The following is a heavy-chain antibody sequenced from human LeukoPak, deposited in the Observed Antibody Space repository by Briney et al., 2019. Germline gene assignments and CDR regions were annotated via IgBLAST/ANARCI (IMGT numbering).Heavy chain of an antibody. Sequence: SETLSLTCNVSGGSISSYYWSWVRQPPGKGLEGIGYIYYSGSTNYNPSLKSRVTISVDTSKNQFSLKLSSVTAADTAVYYCARGYYYFDYWGQGILVTVSS. V-gene: IGHV4-59*01. CDR3: ARGYYYFDY. J-gene: IGHJ4*02. CDR2: IYYSGST. D-gene: IGHD1-1*01. CDR1: GGSISSYY.